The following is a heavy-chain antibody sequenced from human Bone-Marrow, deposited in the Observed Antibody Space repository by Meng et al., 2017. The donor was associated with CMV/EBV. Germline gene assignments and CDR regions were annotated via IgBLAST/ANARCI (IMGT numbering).Heavy chain of an antibody. CDR3: ARDIAREGDY. D-gene: IGHD2-15*01. V-gene: IGHV1-46*02. Sequence: SCQASGYTFNSYYMHWVRQAPGQGLEWMGVITPSGGSASYAQKFQGRVTMTRDASTSTVHMELSSLRSEDTAVYYCARDIAREGDYWGQGTLVTVSS. CDR2: ITPSGGSA. CDR1: GYTFNSYY. J-gene: IGHJ4*02.